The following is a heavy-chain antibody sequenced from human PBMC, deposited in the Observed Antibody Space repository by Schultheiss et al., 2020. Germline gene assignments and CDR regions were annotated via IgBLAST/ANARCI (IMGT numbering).Heavy chain of an antibody. Sequence: GGSLRLSCAASGFTFDDYTMHWVRQAPGKGLEWVSLISWDGGSTYYADSVKGRFTISRDNAKNSLSLQMNSLRAEDTAVYYCAKVKSFRFGEFDYWGQGTLVTVSS. J-gene: IGHJ4*02. CDR1: GFTFDDYT. V-gene: IGHV3-43*01. D-gene: IGHD3-10*01. CDR2: ISWDGGST. CDR3: AKVKSFRFGEFDY.